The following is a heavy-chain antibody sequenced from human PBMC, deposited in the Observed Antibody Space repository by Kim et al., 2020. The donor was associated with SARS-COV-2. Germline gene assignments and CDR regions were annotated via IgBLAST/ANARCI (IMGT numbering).Heavy chain of an antibody. CDR3: AKELFGITMIVAEYYYYGMDV. CDR1: GFTFSSYG. CDR2: IWYDGSNK. J-gene: IGHJ6*02. D-gene: IGHD3-22*01. V-gene: IGHV3-33*06. Sequence: GGSLRLSCAASGFTFSSYGMHWVRQSPGKGLEWVAVIWYDGSNKYYADSVKGRFTISRDNSKNTLYLQMNSLRAEDTAVYYCAKELFGITMIVAEYYYYGMDVWGQGTTVTVSS.